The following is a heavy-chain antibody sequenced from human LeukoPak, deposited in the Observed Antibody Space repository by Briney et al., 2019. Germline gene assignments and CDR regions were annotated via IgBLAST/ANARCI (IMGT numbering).Heavy chain of an antibody. J-gene: IGHJ5*02. CDR2: IIPIFGTA. D-gene: IGHD4-11*01. CDR3: ASSYSNYDWFDP. CDR1: GGTFSSYA. V-gene: IGHV1-69*05. Sequence: SVKVSCKASGGTFSSYAISWVRQAPGQGLEWMGGIIPIFGTANYAQKFQGRVTITTDESTSTAYMELSSLRSEDTAVYYCASSYSNYDWFDPWGQGTLVTVSS.